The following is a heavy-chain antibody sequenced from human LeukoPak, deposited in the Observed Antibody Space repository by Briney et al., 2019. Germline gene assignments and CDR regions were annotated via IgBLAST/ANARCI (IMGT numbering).Heavy chain of an antibody. V-gene: IGHV3-30*02. J-gene: IGHJ4*02. Sequence: GGSLRLSCAASGFTFSSYGMHWVRQAPGKGLEWVAFIRYDGSNKYYADSVKGRFTISRDNSKNTLYLQMNSLRAEDTAVYYCARVHDYGDCFDYWGQGTLVTVSS. CDR1: GFTFSSYG. CDR2: IRYDGSNK. CDR3: ARVHDYGDCFDY. D-gene: IGHD4-17*01.